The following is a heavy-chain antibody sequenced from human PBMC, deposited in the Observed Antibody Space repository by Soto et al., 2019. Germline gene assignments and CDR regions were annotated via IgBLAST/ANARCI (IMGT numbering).Heavy chain of an antibody. V-gene: IGHV4-59*12. CDR2: VYHTGST. CDR1: GGSISGSY. J-gene: IGHJ5*02. Sequence: SETLSLTCSVSGGSISGSYWSWIRQSPGKGLEWLGYVYHTGSTNYSPSLKSRVMMSVDTSKKQFSLKLRSVTAADTAVYYCVRDGTKTLRDWFDPWGQGISVTVSS. CDR3: VRDGTKTLRDWFDP. D-gene: IGHD1-1*01.